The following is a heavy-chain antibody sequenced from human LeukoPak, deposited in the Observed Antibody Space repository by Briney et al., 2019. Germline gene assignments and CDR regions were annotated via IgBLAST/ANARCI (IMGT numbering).Heavy chain of an antibody. J-gene: IGHJ4*02. CDR2: ITSSSDTT. Sequence: GGSLRLSCAASGFTFSSYSMNWVRQAPGKGLEWVSYITSSSDTTHYADSVKGRFTISRDNAKTSLYLQMSSLRAEDTSVYYCARARYSSSWEGNYWGQGTLVTVSS. CDR3: ARARYSSSWEGNY. CDR1: GFTFSSYS. D-gene: IGHD6-13*01. V-gene: IGHV3-48*01.